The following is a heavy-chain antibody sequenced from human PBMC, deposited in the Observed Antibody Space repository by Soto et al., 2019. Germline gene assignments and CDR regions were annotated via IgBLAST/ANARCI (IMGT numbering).Heavy chain of an antibody. CDR3: AHSTFVQYSSSSFDY. D-gene: IGHD6-6*01. Sequence: SGPTLVNPTQTLTLTCTFSGFSLSTSGVGVAWIRQPPGQALEWLALIYWNDDRSYSPSLKSRLTITKDTSKNQVVLTMTNMDPVDTATYYCAHSTFVQYSSSSFDYWGRGTLVTVSS. V-gene: IGHV2-5*01. CDR1: GFSLSTSGVG. CDR2: IYWNDDR. J-gene: IGHJ4*02.